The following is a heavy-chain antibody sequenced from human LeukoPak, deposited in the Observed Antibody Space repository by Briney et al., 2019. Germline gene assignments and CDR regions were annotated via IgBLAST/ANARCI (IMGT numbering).Heavy chain of an antibody. CDR1: GFTFSSYS. Sequence: PGGSLRLSCAASGFTFSSYSMNWVRQAPGKGLEWVSSISSSSSYIYYADSVRGRFTISRDNAKNSLYLQMNSLRAEDTAVYYCAGEADNSATDYWGQGTLVTVSS. D-gene: IGHD2/OR15-2a*01. J-gene: IGHJ4*02. CDR2: ISSSSSYI. CDR3: AGEADNSATDY. V-gene: IGHV3-21*01.